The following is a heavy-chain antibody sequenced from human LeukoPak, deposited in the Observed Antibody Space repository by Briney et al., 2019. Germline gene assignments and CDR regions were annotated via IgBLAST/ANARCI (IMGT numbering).Heavy chain of an antibody. CDR2: VDPEDGET. CDR1: GYTCTDYY. D-gene: IGHD6-19*01. V-gene: IGHV1-69-2*01. J-gene: IGHJ5*02. CDR3: ASTPGIAVAGYST. Sequence: ASVKVSCKVSGYTCTDYYMHWVQQAPGKGLEWMGLVDPEDGETIYAEKFQGRVTITADTSTDTAYMELSSLRSEDTAVYYCASTPGIAVAGYSTWGQGTLVTVSS.